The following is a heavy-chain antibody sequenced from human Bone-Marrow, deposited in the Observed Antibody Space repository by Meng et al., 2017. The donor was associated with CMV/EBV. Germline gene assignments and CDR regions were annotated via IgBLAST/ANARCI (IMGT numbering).Heavy chain of an antibody. J-gene: IGHJ6*02. Sequence: SETLSLTCTASGGSVSSGSYYWSWIRQPPGKGLEWIGYIYYSGSTDYNPSLKSRVTISVDTSKNQSSLKLSSVTAADTAVYYCARVAGVAYYYGLDVWGQGTTVTVSS. CDR3: ARVAGVAYYYGLDV. CDR1: GGSVSSGSYY. V-gene: IGHV4-61*01. CDR2: IYYSGST. D-gene: IGHD2-8*01.